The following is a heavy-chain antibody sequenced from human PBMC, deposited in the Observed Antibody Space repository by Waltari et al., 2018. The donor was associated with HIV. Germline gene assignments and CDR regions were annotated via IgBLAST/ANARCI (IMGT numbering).Heavy chain of an antibody. V-gene: IGHV3-11*01. CDR2: SSGGGYTI. J-gene: IGHJ1*01. D-gene: IGHD3-22*01. CDR1: EFTFSDYY. CDR3: ARGPTEYYDSSGSDFQH. Sequence: QVQLVESGGGLVKPGGSLRLSCAASEFTFSDYYMSWIRQAPGKGLDWVSYSSGGGYTIYYADSVKGRFTISRDNAKNSLFLQMNSLRVEDTAVYYCARGPTEYYDSSGSDFQHWGQGTLVTVSS.